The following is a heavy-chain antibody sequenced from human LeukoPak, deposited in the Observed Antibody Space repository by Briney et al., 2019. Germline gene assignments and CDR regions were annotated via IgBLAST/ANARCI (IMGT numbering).Heavy chain of an antibody. CDR3: ATEHWGPNS. Sequence: GGSLRLSCAASGFTFDDYAMHWVRQAPGKGLEWVSGISWNSGSIGYADSVKGRFTISRDNAKNSLYLQMSSLRGEDTALYYCATEHWGPNSWGQGTLVTVSS. J-gene: IGHJ4*02. CDR1: GFTFDDYA. CDR2: ISWNSGSI. D-gene: IGHD3-16*01. V-gene: IGHV3-9*01.